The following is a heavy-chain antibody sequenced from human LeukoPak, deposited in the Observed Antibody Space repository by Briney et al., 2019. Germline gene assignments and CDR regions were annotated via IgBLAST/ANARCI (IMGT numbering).Heavy chain of an antibody. Sequence: GGSLRLSCAASGFTFSSYSMNWVRQAPGKGLEWVSSISSSSSYIYYADSVKGRFTISRDNAKNSLYLQMNSLRVEDTAVYYCARSLGLRGTYGFDYWGQGTLVTVSS. V-gene: IGHV3-21*01. CDR2: ISSSSSYI. J-gene: IGHJ4*02. CDR1: GFTFSSYS. D-gene: IGHD1-7*01. CDR3: ARSLGLRGTYGFDY.